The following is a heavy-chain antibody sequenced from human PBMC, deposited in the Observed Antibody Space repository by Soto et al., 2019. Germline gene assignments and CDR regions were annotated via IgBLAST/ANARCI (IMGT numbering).Heavy chain of an antibody. D-gene: IGHD7-27*01. Sequence: PSETLSLTCTVSGGSISSYYWSWLRQPPGKGLEWIGYIYYSGSTNYNPSLKSRVTISVDTSKNQFSLKLSSVTAADTAVYYCARAALGMYYYYGMDVWGQGTTVTVSS. CDR1: GGSISSYY. CDR2: IYYSGST. V-gene: IGHV4-59*01. J-gene: IGHJ6*02. CDR3: ARAALGMYYYYGMDV.